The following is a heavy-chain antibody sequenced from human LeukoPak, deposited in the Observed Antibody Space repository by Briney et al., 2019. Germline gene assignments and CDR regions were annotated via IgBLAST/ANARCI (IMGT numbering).Heavy chain of an antibody. Sequence: SETLSLTCTVSGDSISSYFWSWIRQPPGKGLEWIGRIYTSGSTNYNPSLKSRVTMSVDTSKNQFSLKLSSVTAADTAVYYCARDSGSSSWYYFDYWGQGTLVTVSS. CDR2: IYTSGST. CDR1: GDSISSYF. V-gene: IGHV4-4*07. CDR3: ARDSGSSSWYYFDY. D-gene: IGHD6-13*01. J-gene: IGHJ4*02.